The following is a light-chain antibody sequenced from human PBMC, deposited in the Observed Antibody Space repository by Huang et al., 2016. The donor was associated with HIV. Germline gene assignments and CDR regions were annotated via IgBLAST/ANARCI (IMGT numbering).Light chain of an antibody. CDR1: QNLNTN. CDR3: QQYNDWPRS. CDR2: AAS. Sequence: EIVMTQSPGTLSVAPGERATLSCRASQNLNTNLAWFQQKPGQAPRLLIYAASTRTADCPARFSGSGSRTEFTLTISSLQSEDIAVYYCQQYNDWPRSFGQGTKVEIK. J-gene: IGKJ1*01. V-gene: IGKV3-15*01.